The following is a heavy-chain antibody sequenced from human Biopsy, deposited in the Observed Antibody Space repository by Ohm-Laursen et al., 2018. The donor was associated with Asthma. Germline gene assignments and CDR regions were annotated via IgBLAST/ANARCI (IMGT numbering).Heavy chain of an antibody. D-gene: IGHD3-22*01. V-gene: IGHV3-53*01. CDR1: GFAVSRDH. Sequence: GTLSLTCAASGFAVSRDHMFWVRQAPGKGLEWVSVIYSGGTSHTADSVRGRFTISRDYSKNTLYLQMHSLRAEDTAVYYCARGDSSNWSHYYSDYWGQGTLVTVSA. CDR2: IYSGGTS. CDR3: ARGDSSNWSHYYSDY. J-gene: IGHJ4*02.